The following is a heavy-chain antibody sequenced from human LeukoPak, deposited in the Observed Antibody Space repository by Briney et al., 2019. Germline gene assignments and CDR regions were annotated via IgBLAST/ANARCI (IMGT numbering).Heavy chain of an antibody. CDR3: AGGRLRFPQTR. D-gene: IGHD5-12*01. CDR1: GGSFSGYY. Sequence: SETMSLTCAVDGGSFSGYYWSWIRQPPGKGLERIGEINHSGSTNYNPSLKSRVTISVDTSKNQFSLKLSAVTAADTAVYYCAGGRLRFPQTRWGQGTLVTVSS. V-gene: IGHV4-34*01. J-gene: IGHJ4*02. CDR2: INHSGST.